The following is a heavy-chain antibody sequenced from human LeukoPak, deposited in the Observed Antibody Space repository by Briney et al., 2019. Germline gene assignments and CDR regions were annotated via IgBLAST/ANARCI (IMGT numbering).Heavy chain of an antibody. V-gene: IGHV1-69*13. Sequence: SVKVSCKASGGTFNSYAISWVRQAPGQGLEWMGGIIPIFGTANYAQKFQGRVTITADESTSTAYMELSSLRSEDTAVYYCARDTTYYDSFPIEGMDVWGQGTTVTVSS. CDR3: ARDTTYYDSFPIEGMDV. CDR1: GGTFNSYA. J-gene: IGHJ6*02. D-gene: IGHD3-22*01. CDR2: IIPIFGTA.